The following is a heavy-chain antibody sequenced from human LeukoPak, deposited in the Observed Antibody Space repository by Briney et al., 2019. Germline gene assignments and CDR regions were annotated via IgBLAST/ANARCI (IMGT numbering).Heavy chain of an antibody. Sequence: GGSLRLSCAASGFTFSSYSMNWVRQAPGKGLEWVAFIRYDGSNKYYADSVKGRFTISRDNSKNTLYLQMNSLRAEDTAVYYCAKDQRWIQLWLRTLYYFDYWGQGTLVTVSS. J-gene: IGHJ4*02. CDR3: AKDQRWIQLWLRTLYYFDY. V-gene: IGHV3-30*02. D-gene: IGHD5-18*01. CDR1: GFTFSSYS. CDR2: IRYDGSNK.